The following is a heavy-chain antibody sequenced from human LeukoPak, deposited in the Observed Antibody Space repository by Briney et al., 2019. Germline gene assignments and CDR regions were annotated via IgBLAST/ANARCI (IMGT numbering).Heavy chain of an antibody. CDR2: INWNGDST. CDR3: ARLEYYYVSGNYYKLFDY. J-gene: IGHJ4*02. CDR1: GFTFDDYG. D-gene: IGHD3-10*01. Sequence: GGSLRLSCAASGFTFDDYGMSWVRQAPGKGLEWVSGINWNGDSTHYADSVKGRFTISRDNAKNSLYLQMNSLRDEDTAVYYCARLEYYYVSGNYYKLFDYWGQGTLVTVCS. V-gene: IGHV3-20*04.